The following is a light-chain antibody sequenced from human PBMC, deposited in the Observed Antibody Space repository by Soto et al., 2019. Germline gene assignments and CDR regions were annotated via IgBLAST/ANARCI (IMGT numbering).Light chain of an antibody. Sequence: QSVLTLPPSLSGAPGQNIIISCTGGGSNIGAGFDVHWYQQLPGTAPKLLIYGNTNRPSGVPDRFSGSKSGTSASLVITGLQAEDEADYHCQSYDTGLSGPVVFGGGTKLTVL. V-gene: IGLV1-40*01. J-gene: IGLJ2*01. CDR2: GNT. CDR1: GSNIGAGFD. CDR3: QSYDTGLSGPVV.